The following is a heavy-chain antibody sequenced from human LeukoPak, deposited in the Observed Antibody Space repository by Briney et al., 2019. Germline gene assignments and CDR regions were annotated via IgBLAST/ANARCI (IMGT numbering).Heavy chain of an antibody. Sequence: SETLSLTCTVSGGSVSSGSYYWSWIRQPPGKGLEWIGEINHSGSTNYNPSLKSRVTISVDTSKNQFSLKLSSVTAADTAVYYCARGRRNYDYVWGSYRYTHLDYWGQGTLVTVSS. CDR3: ARGRRNYDYVWGSYRYTHLDY. J-gene: IGHJ4*02. D-gene: IGHD3-16*02. V-gene: IGHV4-39*07. CDR1: GGSVSSGSYY. CDR2: INHSGST.